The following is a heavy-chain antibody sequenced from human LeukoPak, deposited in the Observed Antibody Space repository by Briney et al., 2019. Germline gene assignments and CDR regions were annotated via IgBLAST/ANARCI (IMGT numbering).Heavy chain of an antibody. J-gene: IGHJ4*02. CDR1: GGSISSSSYY. V-gene: IGHV4-39*01. Sequence: SETLSLTCTVSGGSISSSSYYWGWIRRPPGKGPEWIGSIYYSGSTYYNPSLKSRVTISVDTSKNQFSLKLSSVTAADTAVYYCARLEMATITYWGQGTLVTVSS. D-gene: IGHD5-24*01. CDR2: IYYSGST. CDR3: ARLEMATITY.